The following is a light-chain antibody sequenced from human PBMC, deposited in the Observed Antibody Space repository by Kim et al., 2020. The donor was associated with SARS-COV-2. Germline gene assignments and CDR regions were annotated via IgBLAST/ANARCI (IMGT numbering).Light chain of an antibody. J-gene: IGLJ2*01. CDR3: QSYDSSNVV. V-gene: IGLV6-57*03. CDR1: SGHIASNY. Sequence: GKTVTISCTRSSGHIASNYVQWYQQRPGSAPTTVIYEDNQRPSGVPDRFSGSIDSSSNSASLTISGLKTEDEADYYCQSYDSSNVVFGGGTQLTVL. CDR2: EDN.